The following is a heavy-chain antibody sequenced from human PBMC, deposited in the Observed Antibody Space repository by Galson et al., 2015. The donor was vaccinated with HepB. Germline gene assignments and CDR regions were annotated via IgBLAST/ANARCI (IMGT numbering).Heavy chain of an antibody. V-gene: IGHV3-74*01. Sequence: SLRLSCAASGFTFSTYWMYWVRQAPGKGLVCVSRINSVGSSTTYVDSVKGRFTISRDNAKNTLYLQMNSLRAEDTAIYYCARGISGYEGRLGYWGQGTLVTVSS. CDR2: INSVGSST. J-gene: IGHJ4*02. CDR3: ARGISGYEGRLGY. D-gene: IGHD5-12*01. CDR1: GFTFSTYW.